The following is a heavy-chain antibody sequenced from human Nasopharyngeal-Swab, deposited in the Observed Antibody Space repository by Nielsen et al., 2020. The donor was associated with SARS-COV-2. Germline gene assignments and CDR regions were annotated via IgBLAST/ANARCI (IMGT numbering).Heavy chain of an antibody. CDR3: ARLPLLSPVRYCGGDCYPHWYFDL. D-gene: IGHD2-21*02. Sequence: SETLSLTCTVSGGSISSSSYYWGWIRQPPGKGLEWIGSIYYSGSTYYNPSLKSRVTISVDTSKNQFSLKLSSVTAADTAVYYCARLPLLSPVRYCGGDCYPHWYFDLWGRGTLVTVSS. V-gene: IGHV4-39*01. CDR2: IYYSGST. J-gene: IGHJ2*01. CDR1: GGSISSSSYY.